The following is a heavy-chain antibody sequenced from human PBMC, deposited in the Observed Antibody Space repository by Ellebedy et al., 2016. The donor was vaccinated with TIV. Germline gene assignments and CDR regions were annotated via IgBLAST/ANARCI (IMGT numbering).Heavy chain of an antibody. J-gene: IGHJ4*02. CDR2: VHTSGST. Sequence: SETLSLTXTVSGGSVSGYFCNWIRQPAGKGLEWIGRVHTSGSTSYKSSLKSRVAVSVDTSKNQFSLTLTSVTAADTAIYYCAIEARGRWGFGVGWGQGTLVTVSS. D-gene: IGHD3-10*01. V-gene: IGHV4-4*07. CDR1: GGSVSGYF. CDR3: AIEARGRWGFGVG.